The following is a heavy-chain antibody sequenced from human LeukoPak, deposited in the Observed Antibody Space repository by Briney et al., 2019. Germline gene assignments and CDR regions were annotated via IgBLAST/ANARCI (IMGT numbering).Heavy chain of an antibody. CDR3: ARGSRRRDGYNYDYYYYMDV. V-gene: IGHV4-39*07. J-gene: IGHJ6*03. CDR1: GGSIRSTTYY. Sequence: PSETLSLTCTVSGGSIRSTTYYWGWIRQPPGKGLEWIGSIYYSGNTYHNPSLMSRVTISVDTSKNQFSLQLISVTAADTAVYYCARGSRRRDGYNYDYYYYMDVWDKGTTVTVSS. CDR2: IYYSGNT. D-gene: IGHD5-24*01.